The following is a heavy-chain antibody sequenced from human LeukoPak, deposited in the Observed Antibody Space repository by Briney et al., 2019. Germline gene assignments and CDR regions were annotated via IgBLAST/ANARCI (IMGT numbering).Heavy chain of an antibody. J-gene: IGHJ4*02. V-gene: IGHV3-48*01. CDR1: GFTFSDYS. CDR2: ISTSSSAI. D-gene: IGHD1-26*01. CDR3: ASSGSYRFDY. Sequence: PGGSLRLSCAASGFTFSDYSLNWVRQAPGKGLEWVSYISTSSSAIYYADSVKGRFTISRDNAKNSLYLQMNSLRAEDTAVYYCASSGSYRFDYWGQGTLVTVSS.